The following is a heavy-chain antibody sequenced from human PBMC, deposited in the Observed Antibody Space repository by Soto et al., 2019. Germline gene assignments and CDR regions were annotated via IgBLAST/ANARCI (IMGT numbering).Heavy chain of an antibody. Sequence: ASETLSLTCAVSGYSISSGYYWGWIRQPPGKGLEWIGSIYHSGSTYYNPSLKSRVTISVDTSKNQFSLKLSSVTAADTAVYYCARDPGEYSSSWYTHYYYYGMDVWGQGTTVTVSS. J-gene: IGHJ6*02. CDR2: IYHSGST. V-gene: IGHV4-38-2*02. CDR1: GYSISSGYY. D-gene: IGHD6-13*01. CDR3: ARDPGEYSSSWYTHYYYYGMDV.